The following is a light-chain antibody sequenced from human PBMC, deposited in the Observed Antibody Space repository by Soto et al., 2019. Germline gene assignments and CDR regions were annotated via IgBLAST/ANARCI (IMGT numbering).Light chain of an antibody. Sequence: EIVLTQSPDTLSLSPGERATLSCRASQSVSSYLAWYQQKPGQAPRLLIYDASKRATGIPARFSGSGSGTDFTLTISSLEPEDSAVYYCQQRHAWPITFGQGTRLENK. J-gene: IGKJ5*01. CDR3: QQRHAWPIT. CDR1: QSVSSY. V-gene: IGKV3-11*01. CDR2: DAS.